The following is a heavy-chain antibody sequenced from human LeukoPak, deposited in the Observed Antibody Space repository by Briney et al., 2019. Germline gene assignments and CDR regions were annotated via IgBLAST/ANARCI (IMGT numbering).Heavy chain of an antibody. Sequence: AWGSLTLSCAASGFTFSDYGMHWVRQAPGKGLEWVALIYYDGSNKYFADSVKGRFTISRDNSRNTLYLQMSSLRVEDTAVYYCARDRATRYFDYWGQGTLVTDPS. CDR1: GFTFSDYG. V-gene: IGHV3-33*01. CDR2: IYYDGSNK. D-gene: IGHD2-15*01. CDR3: ARDRATRYFDY. J-gene: IGHJ4*03.